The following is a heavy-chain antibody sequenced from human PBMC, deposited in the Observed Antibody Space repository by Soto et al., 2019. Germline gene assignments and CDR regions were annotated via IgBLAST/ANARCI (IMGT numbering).Heavy chain of an antibody. V-gene: IGHV1-18*01. CDR3: ARHFGVNPLFDY. Sequence: QVQLVQSGAEVKEPGASVKVSCMASGYSFTSYGLIWLRQAPGQRLERMGWISPYNGNTNYAQKLQGRVTMTTDTSTNTAYMELRSLRSDDTAVYYCARHFGVNPLFDYWGQGTLVAVSS. D-gene: IGHD2-21*01. J-gene: IGHJ4*02. CDR2: ISPYNGNT. CDR1: GYSFTSYG.